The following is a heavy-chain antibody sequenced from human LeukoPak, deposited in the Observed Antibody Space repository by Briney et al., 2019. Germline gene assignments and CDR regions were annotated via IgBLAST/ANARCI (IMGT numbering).Heavy chain of an antibody. CDR2: IIPIFGTA. J-gene: IGHJ6*02. Sequence: ASVKVSCKASGGTFSSYAISWVRQAPGQGLEWMGGIIPIFGTANYAQKFQGRVTITADESTSTAYMELSSLRSEDTAVYHCARRVPYYYDSSYYYGMDVWGQGTTVTVSS. V-gene: IGHV1-69*13. D-gene: IGHD3-22*01. CDR1: GGTFSSYA. CDR3: ARRVPYYYDSSYYYGMDV.